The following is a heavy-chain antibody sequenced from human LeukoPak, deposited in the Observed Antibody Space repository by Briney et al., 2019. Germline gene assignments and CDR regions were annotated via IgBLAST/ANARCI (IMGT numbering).Heavy chain of an antibody. Sequence: PSETLSLTCTVSGYSISSGYYWGWIRQPPGKGLEWIGSIYHSGSTYYNPSLKSRVTISVDTSKNQFSLKLSSVTAADTAVYYCAREGQSYDYVWGSHDGIFDYWGQGTLVTVSS. CDR3: AREGQSYDYVWGSHDGIFDY. CDR2: IYHSGST. V-gene: IGHV4-38-2*02. D-gene: IGHD3-16*01. J-gene: IGHJ4*02. CDR1: GYSISSGYY.